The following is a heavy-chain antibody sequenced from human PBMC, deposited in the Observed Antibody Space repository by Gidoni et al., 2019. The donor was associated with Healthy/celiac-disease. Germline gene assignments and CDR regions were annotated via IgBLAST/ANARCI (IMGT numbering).Heavy chain of an antibody. CDR3: ARDSRERDYYELNWFDP. CDR2: IIPIFGTA. D-gene: IGHD3-22*01. Sequence: QVQLVQSGAEVKKPGSSVKVSCKASGGTFSSYAISWVRQAPGQGLEWLGGIIPIFGTANYAQKFQGRVTITADESTSTAYMELSSLRSEDTAVYYCARDSRERDYYELNWFDPWGQGTLVTVSS. J-gene: IGHJ5*02. V-gene: IGHV1-69*01. CDR1: GGTFSSYA.